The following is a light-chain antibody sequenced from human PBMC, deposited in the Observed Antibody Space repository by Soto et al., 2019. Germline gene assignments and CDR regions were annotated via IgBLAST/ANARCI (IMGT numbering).Light chain of an antibody. CDR3: AAWDDSLNAHYV. CDR1: SSNIGSNT. Sequence: QSVLTQPPSASGTPGQRVTISCSGSSSNIGSNTVNWYQQLPGTAPKLIIYSNNQRPSGVPDRFSGSKSGTSASLAISGLQSEDEADYYCAAWDDSLNAHYVFGTGTKVTVL. V-gene: IGLV1-44*01. J-gene: IGLJ1*01. CDR2: SNN.